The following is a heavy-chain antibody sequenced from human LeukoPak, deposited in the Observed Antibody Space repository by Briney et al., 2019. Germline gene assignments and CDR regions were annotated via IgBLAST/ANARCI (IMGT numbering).Heavy chain of an antibody. V-gene: IGHV4-34*01. CDR1: GGSFSDYY. CDR2: INHSGST. CDR3: ARGVVVAATPALDV. D-gene: IGHD2-15*01. Sequence: SETLSLTCAVYGGSFSDYYWSWIRQPPGKGLEWIGEINHSGSTNYNPTLKSRVTISVDTSKNQFSLKLSSVTAADTAVYYCARGVVVAATPALDVWGKGTTVTVSS. J-gene: IGHJ6*04.